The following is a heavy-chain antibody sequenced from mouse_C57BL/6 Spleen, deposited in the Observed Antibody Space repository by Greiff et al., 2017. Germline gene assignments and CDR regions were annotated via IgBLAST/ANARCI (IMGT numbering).Heavy chain of an antibody. Sequence: EVKLVESGGGLVQPGGSLSLSCAASGFTFTDYYMSWVRQPPGKALEWLGFIRNKANGYTTEYSASVKGRFTISRDNSQSILYLQRNALIAEDSATYYCARSRYYYGSSPWFAYWGQGTLVTVSA. D-gene: IGHD1-1*01. CDR1: GFTFTDYY. V-gene: IGHV7-3*01. J-gene: IGHJ3*01. CDR2: IRNKANGYTT. CDR3: ARSRYYYGSSPWFAY.